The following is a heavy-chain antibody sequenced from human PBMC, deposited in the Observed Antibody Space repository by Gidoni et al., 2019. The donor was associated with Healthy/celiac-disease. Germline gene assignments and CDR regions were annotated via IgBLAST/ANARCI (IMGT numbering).Heavy chain of an antibody. CDR1: GFTFSSYE. J-gene: IGHJ6*02. CDR2: ISSSGSTI. V-gene: IGHV3-48*03. Sequence: EVQLVESGGGLVQPGGSLRLSCAASGFTFSSYEMNWVRQAPGKGLEWVSYISSSGSTIYYADSVKGRFTISRDNAKNSLYLQMNSLRAEDTAVYYCARDWKYYDFWSGYYYYYGMDVWGQGTTVTVSS. CDR3: ARDWKYYDFWSGYYYYYGMDV. D-gene: IGHD3-3*01.